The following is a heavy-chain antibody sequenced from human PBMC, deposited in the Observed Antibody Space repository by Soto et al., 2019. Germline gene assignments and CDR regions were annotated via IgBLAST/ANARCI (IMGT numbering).Heavy chain of an antibody. CDR3: ASYCSSTSCYGYYFDY. CDR1: GGTFSSYT. D-gene: IGHD2-2*01. Sequence: QVQLVQSGAEVKKPGSSVKVSCKASGGTFSSYTISWVRQAPGQGLEWMGRIIPILGIANYAQKFQGRVTITADKSTSTAYTELSSLRSEDTAVYYCASYCSSTSCYGYYFDYWGQGTLVTVSS. V-gene: IGHV1-69*02. J-gene: IGHJ4*02. CDR2: IIPILGIA.